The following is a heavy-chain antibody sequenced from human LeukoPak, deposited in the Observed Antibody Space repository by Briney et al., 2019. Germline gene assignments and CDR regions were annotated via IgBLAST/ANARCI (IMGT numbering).Heavy chain of an antibody. CDR3: ARVAPWGFWFDP. CDR2: INPSGGST. Sequence: ASVKVSCKASGYTFTRYFMHWVRQAPGQGLEWMGIINPSGGSTSYAQKFQGRVTMTRDKSASTVYMELSSLRSEDTAVYYCARVAPWGFWFDPWGQGTLVTVSS. J-gene: IGHJ5*02. V-gene: IGHV1-46*01. CDR1: GYTFTRYF. D-gene: IGHD7-27*01.